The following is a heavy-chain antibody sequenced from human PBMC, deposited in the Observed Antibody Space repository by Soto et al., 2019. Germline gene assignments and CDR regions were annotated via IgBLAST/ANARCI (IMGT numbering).Heavy chain of an antibody. CDR1: GDSVSSNSAA. J-gene: IGHJ3*02. V-gene: IGHV6-1*01. Sequence: QVQLQQSGPGLVKPSQTLSLTCAISGDSVSSNSAAWNWIRQSPSRGLEWLGRTYYRSKWYNDYALSVKRRITTTQATSNNQFSMQLNSLTPEDTAVYYCARASRNAFYIWGQGTMFTVSS. CDR2: TYYRSKWYN. CDR3: ARASRNAFYI.